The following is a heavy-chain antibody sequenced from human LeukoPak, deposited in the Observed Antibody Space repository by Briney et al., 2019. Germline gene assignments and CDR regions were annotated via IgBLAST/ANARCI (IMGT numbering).Heavy chain of an antibody. CDR3: ARDARYYDILTGYSVDY. J-gene: IGHJ4*02. Sequence: GASVKVSCKASGYTFTSYGISWVRQAPGQGLEWMGWISAYNGNTNYAQKLQGRVTMTTDTSTGTAYMELRSLRSDDTAVYYCARDARYYDILTGYSVDYWGQGTLVTVSS. D-gene: IGHD3-9*01. V-gene: IGHV1-18*01. CDR1: GYTFTSYG. CDR2: ISAYNGNT.